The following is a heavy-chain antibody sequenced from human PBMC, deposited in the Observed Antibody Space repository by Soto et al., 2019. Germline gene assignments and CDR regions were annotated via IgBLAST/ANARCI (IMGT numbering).Heavy chain of an antibody. J-gene: IGHJ6*02. CDR2: IIPIPGTA. Sequence: QVQLVQSGAEVKKPGSSVKVSCKASGGTFSSYAISWVRQAPGQGLEWMGGIIPIPGTANYAQKFQGRVTNTADKSTSTADMELSSLRSEDTAVYYCARSQGSSTSLEIYYNSYYGMDVWGQGTTVTVSS. D-gene: IGHD2-2*01. V-gene: IGHV1-69*06. CDR3: ARSQGSSTSLEIYYNSYYGMDV. CDR1: GGTFSSYA.